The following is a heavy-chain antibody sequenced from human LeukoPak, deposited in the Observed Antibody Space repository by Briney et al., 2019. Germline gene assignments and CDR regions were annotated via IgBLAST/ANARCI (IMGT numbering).Heavy chain of an antibody. CDR3: AKALDYWYFDY. Sequence: GGSLRLSCAASGFTFSHYAMSWVRQAPGKGLEWVSAISGRPSYADSVKGRFTISRDNSKNTLYLQVNSLRAEDTAVYYCAKALDYWYFDYWGQGTLVTVSS. D-gene: IGHD2/OR15-2a*01. V-gene: IGHV3-23*01. J-gene: IGHJ4*02. CDR1: GFTFSHYA. CDR2: ISGRP.